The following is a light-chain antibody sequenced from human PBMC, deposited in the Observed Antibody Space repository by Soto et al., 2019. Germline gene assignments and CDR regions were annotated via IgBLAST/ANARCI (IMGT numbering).Light chain of an antibody. CDR3: QQYNSYWT. CDR2: KAS. V-gene: IGKV1-5*03. J-gene: IGKJ1*01. Sequence: DIQMTQSPSTLSAYVGDRVTITCRSSQSISSWLAWYQQKPGKAPKLLIYKASSLESGFPSRFSGSGSGTEFTLTISSLQPDDFATYYCQQYNSYWTFGQGTKVDIK. CDR1: QSISSW.